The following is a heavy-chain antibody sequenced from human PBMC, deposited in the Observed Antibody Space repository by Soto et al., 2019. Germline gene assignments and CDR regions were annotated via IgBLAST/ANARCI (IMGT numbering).Heavy chain of an antibody. CDR3: ARLRQLEYFQH. CDR1: GGSISSSSYY. Sequence: QLQLQESGPGLVKPSETLSLTCTVSGGSISSSSYYWGWIRQPPGKGLEWIGSIYYSGSTYYNPSLKSRVTISVDTSKNQFSLKLSSVTAADTAVHYCARLRQLEYFQHWGQGTLVTVSS. J-gene: IGHJ1*01. V-gene: IGHV4-39*01. CDR2: IYYSGST. D-gene: IGHD6-6*01.